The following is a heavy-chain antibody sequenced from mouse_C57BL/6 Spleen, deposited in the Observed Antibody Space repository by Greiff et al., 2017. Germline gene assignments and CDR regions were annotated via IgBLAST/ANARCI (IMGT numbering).Heavy chain of an antibody. Sequence: DVQLVESGGGLVKPGGSLKLSCAASGFTFSSYAMSWVRQTPEKRLEWVATISDGGSYTYYPDNVKGRFTISRDNAKNNLYLQMSHLKSEDTAMYYCARGGYYGAMDDWGQGTSVTVSS. CDR1: GFTFSSYA. CDR3: ARGGYYGAMDD. J-gene: IGHJ4*01. V-gene: IGHV5-4*01. D-gene: IGHD1-1*01. CDR2: ISDGGSYT.